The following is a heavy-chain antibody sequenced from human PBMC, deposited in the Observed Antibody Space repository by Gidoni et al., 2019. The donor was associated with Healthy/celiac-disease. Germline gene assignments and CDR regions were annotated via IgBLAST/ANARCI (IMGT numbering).Heavy chain of an antibody. Sequence: EVQLLESGGGLVQPGGSLRLSCAASGFTFSSYAMSWVRQAPGKGLEWVSAISGSGGSTYYAGSVKRRFTISRDNSKNTLYLQMNSLRAEDTAVYYCAKHARDDSSGYWAWGQGTLVTVSS. CDR2: ISGSGGST. CDR3: AKHARDDSSGYWA. CDR1: GFTFSSYA. J-gene: IGHJ5*02. D-gene: IGHD3-22*01. V-gene: IGHV3-23*01.